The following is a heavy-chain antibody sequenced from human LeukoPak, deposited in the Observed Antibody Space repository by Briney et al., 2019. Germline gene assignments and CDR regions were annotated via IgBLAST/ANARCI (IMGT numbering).Heavy chain of an antibody. V-gene: IGHV4-30-2*01. J-gene: IGHJ6*02. CDR3: ASNEADYYYYGMDV. Sequence: SETLSLTCAVSGGSISSGGYSWSWIRQPPGKGLEWIGYIYHSGSTYYNPSLKSRVTISVDRSKNQFSLKLSSVTAADTAVYYCASNEADYYYYGMDVWGQGTTVTVSS. D-gene: IGHD2-8*01. CDR1: GGSISSGGYS. CDR2: IYHSGST.